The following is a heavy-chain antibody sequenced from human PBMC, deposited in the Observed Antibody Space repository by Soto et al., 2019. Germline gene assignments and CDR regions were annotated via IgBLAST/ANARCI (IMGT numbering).Heavy chain of an antibody. V-gene: IGHV4-39*01. J-gene: IGHJ4*02. Sequence: ETLSLTCTVSGGSISSISYYWGWIRQPPGKGLEWIGIIYYSGSTYYNPSLKSRVTISVDTSKNQFSLKLSSVTAADTAVYYCARRWSGYGYNNWGQGTLVTVSS. D-gene: IGHD3-3*01. CDR2: IYYSGST. CDR3: ARRWSGYGYNN. CDR1: GGSISSISYY.